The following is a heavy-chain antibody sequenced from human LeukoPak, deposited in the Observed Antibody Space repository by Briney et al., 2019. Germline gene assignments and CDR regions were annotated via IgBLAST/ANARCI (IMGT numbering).Heavy chain of an antibody. CDR1: RDTFTIYD. CDR3: ARSTMGARRKYDY. D-gene: IGHD1-26*01. CDR2: LNPNSGNT. Sequence: ASVKVSCEASRDTFTIYDVNWVRQATGQGLEWMGWLNPNSGNTGYVQKFQGRVTMTMNTSISTAYMELTSLTSEDTAVYYCARSTMGARRKYDYWGQGTLVTVSS. V-gene: IGHV1-8*01. J-gene: IGHJ4*02.